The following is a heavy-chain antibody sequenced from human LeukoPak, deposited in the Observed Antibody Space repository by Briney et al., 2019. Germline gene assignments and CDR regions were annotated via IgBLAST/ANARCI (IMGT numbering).Heavy chain of an antibody. V-gene: IGHV1-2*02. J-gene: IGHJ4*02. D-gene: IGHD1-1*01. CDR3: ASTSTGTDY. Sequence: ASVKVSCNASGYTFTHYYIHWVRQAPGQGLEWMGWINPNSGGTNYAQKFQGRVAMTRDTSISTAYMELSRLRSDDTAVYYCASTSTGTDYWGQGTLVTVSS. CDR1: GYTFTHYY. CDR2: INPNSGGT.